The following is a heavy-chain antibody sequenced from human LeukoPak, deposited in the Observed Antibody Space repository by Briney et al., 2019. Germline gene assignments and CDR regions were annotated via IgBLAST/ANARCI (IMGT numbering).Heavy chain of an antibody. V-gene: IGHV1-2*02. CDR3: ARADFIDAGPYVIAP. Sequence: VASVRVSCKTSGYTFTDYYIHWVRQAPGQGLEWMGCINTKTGRTSFARTFQGRVTLTRDPSITTVYMDMAWLTSDDTAIYFCARADFIDAGPYVIAPWGQGTLVTVSS. D-gene: IGHD3-3*01. CDR1: GYTFTDYY. CDR2: INTKTGRT. J-gene: IGHJ5*02.